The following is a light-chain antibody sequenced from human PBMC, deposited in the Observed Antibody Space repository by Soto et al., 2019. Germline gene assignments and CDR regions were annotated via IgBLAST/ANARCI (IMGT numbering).Light chain of an antibody. CDR2: GNS. V-gene: IGLV1-40*01. CDR3: QSYDSSLSGWV. Sequence: QAVLTQPPSVSGVPGQRVTISCTGSSSNIGAGYDVHWYQQRPGTAPKLLIYGNSNRPSGVPDRFSGSKSGTSASLAITGLQSEDEADYYCQSYDSSLSGWVFGGGTKVTVL. CDR1: SSNIGAGYD. J-gene: IGLJ3*02.